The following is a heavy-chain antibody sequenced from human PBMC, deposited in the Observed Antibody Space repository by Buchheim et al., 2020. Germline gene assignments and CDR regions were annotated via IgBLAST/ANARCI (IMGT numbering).Heavy chain of an antibody. D-gene: IGHD4/OR15-4a*01. Sequence: EVQLVESGGGLVQPGGSLRLSCAASGFTFSSYSMNWVRQAPGKGLEWVSYISSSSSTIYYADSVKGRFTISRDTAQHSLYLQMNSLRAEDTAVYYCARRGDEVLPLGIDYWGQGTL. CDR1: GFTFSSYS. CDR2: ISSSSSTI. J-gene: IGHJ4*02. V-gene: IGHV3-48*01. CDR3: ARRGDEVLPLGIDY.